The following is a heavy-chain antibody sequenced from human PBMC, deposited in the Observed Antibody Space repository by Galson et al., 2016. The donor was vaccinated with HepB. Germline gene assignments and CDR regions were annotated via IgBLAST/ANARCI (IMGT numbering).Heavy chain of an antibody. CDR3: ARTSPFNTGTFDY. CDR1: NGSISSSGYY. D-gene: IGHD1-7*01. Sequence: SETLSLTCSVSNGSISSSGYYWAWIRQPPGKGLEWIGSIYNSGHSYYIPSLKSRLTMSVDTSKNQFSLQLDSMTPEDTAVYYCARTSPFNTGTFDYWGQGTLVTVSS. V-gene: IGHV4-39*01. J-gene: IGHJ4*02. CDR2: IYNSGHS.